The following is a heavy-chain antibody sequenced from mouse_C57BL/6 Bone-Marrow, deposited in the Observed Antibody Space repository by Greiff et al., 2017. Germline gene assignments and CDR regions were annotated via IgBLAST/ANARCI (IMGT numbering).Heavy chain of an antibody. CDR3: TVPNYWYFDF. Sequence: VQLQQSGAELVRPGASVTLSCKASGYTFTDYEMHWVKQTPVHGLEWIGAIDPETGGTAYNQKFKGKAILTADKSSSTAYMELRSLTSEDSAVYYCTVPNYWYFDFWGTGATVTGSS. J-gene: IGHJ1*03. V-gene: IGHV1-15*01. CDR2: IDPETGGT. CDR1: GYTFTDYE. D-gene: IGHD5-1*01.